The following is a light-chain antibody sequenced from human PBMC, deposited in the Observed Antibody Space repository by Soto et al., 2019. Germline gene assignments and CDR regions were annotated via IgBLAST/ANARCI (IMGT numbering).Light chain of an antibody. J-gene: IGKJ2*01. CDR2: AAS. Sequence: DIQMTQSPSSLSASVGDRVIITCRASQGIRDALGWYQQKPGKAPNLLISAASTLQSGVPSRFSGSGSETEFTLTITSLQPEDSATYYCQQRNSYPRTFGQGTKVEIK. CDR3: QQRNSYPRT. CDR1: QGIRDA. V-gene: IGKV1-17*01.